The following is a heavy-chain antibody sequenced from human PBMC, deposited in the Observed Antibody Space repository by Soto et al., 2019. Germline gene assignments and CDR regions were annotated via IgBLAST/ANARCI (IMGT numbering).Heavy chain of an antibody. D-gene: IGHD6-6*01. J-gene: IGHJ4*02. CDR2: LYYDGNT. V-gene: IGHV4-39*01. Sequence: QKQLQESGPGLVKPSETLSLTCTVSGDSITSSSYYWGWIRQSPGTGLECIASLYYDGNTYYNPSLKSRVTISLDTSKNQFSLRLTSVTAADTAVYYCARSTIAPRLFMFPFDSWGQGTLVTVSS. CDR3: ARSTIAPRLFMFPFDS. CDR1: GDSITSSSYY.